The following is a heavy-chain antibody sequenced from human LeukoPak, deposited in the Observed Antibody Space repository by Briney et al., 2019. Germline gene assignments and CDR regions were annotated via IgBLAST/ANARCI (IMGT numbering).Heavy chain of an antibody. V-gene: IGHV1-18*01. CDR2: ISAYNGNT. D-gene: IGHD6-13*01. Sequence: ASVKVSCKASGYTFTNYAFSWVRQAPGQGLEWMGWISAYNGNTKYAQNLQGRVTMTTDTSTSTAYMELRSLTSDDTAMYYCARDLAPGIAAAGTPDDFDYWGQGTLVTVSS. J-gene: IGHJ4*02. CDR3: ARDLAPGIAAAGTPDDFDY. CDR1: GYTFTNYA.